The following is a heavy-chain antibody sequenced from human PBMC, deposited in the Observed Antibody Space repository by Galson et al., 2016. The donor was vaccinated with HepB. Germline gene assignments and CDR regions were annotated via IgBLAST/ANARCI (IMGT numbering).Heavy chain of an antibody. V-gene: IGHV4-4*02. J-gene: IGHJ4*02. D-gene: IGHD2-8*01. CDR1: GGSITSSNW. CDR2: IYPSGST. CDR3: PNADFDH. Sequence: ETLSLTCAVSGGSITSSNWWSWVRQPPTKGLEWIGEIYPSGSTNYNPSLESRVTMSVDKSKNLFSLNLTSVTAADTAVYYCPNADFDHWGQGTLVTVSS.